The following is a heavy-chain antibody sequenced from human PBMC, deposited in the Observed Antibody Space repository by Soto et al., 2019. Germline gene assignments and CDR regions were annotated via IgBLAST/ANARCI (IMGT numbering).Heavy chain of an antibody. D-gene: IGHD2-8*01. V-gene: IGHV1-69*06. CDR2: IIPIFGTA. J-gene: IGHJ3*02. CDR3: ARAVSHGYGVPSAFDI. Sequence: SVKVSCKASGGTFSSYAISWVRQAPGQGLEWMGGIIPIFGTANYAQKFQGRVTITADKSTSTAYMELSSLRSEDTGVYYCARAVSHGYGVPSAFDIWGQGTMVTVSS. CDR1: GGTFSSYA.